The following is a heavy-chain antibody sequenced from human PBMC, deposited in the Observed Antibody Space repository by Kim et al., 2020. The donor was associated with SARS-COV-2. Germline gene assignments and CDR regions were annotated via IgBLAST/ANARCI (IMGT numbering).Heavy chain of an antibody. CDR2: IYYSGST. Sequence: SETLSLTCTVSGGSISSSSYYWGWIRQPPGKGLEWIGSIYYSGSTYYNPSLKSRVTISVDTSKNQFSLKLSSVTAADTAVYYCARHRAVADVSLWYFDLWGRGTLVTVSS. D-gene: IGHD6-19*01. CDR3: ARHRAVADVSLWYFDL. V-gene: IGHV4-39*01. CDR1: GGSISSSSYY. J-gene: IGHJ2*01.